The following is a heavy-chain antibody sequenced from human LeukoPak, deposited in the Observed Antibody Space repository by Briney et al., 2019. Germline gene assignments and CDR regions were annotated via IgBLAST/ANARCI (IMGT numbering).Heavy chain of an antibody. Sequence: PSETLSLTCTVSGGSISSYYWSWIRQPAGKGLEWIGRIYTSGSTNYNPSLKSRVTISVDTSKNQFSLKLSSVIAADTAVYYCARILLWFGELLHMDVWGKGTTVTVSS. D-gene: IGHD3-10*01. CDR1: GGSISSYY. CDR3: ARILLWFGELLHMDV. CDR2: IYTSGST. J-gene: IGHJ6*03. V-gene: IGHV4-4*07.